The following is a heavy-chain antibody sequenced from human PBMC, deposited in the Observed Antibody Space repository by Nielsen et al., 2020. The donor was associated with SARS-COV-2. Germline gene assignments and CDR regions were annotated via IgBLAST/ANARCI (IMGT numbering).Heavy chain of an antibody. CDR2: INSDSGNT. CDR3: ARSRGCSATSCFFDY. Sequence: ASVKVSCKASGYTFTAYAIHWVRQAPGQRLEWMGWINSDSGNTKYSQKFRGRVTITRDTSASTAYMELSGLSSEDTAVYYCARSRGCSATSCFFDYWGQVALVTVSS. CDR1: GYTFTAYA. J-gene: IGHJ4*02. D-gene: IGHD2-2*01. V-gene: IGHV1-3*04.